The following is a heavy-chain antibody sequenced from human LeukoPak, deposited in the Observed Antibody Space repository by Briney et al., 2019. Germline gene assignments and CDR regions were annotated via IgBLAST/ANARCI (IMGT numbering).Heavy chain of an antibody. CDR3: ARARYVNSFYAFDI. D-gene: IGHD3-9*01. Sequence: PSETLSLTCTVSGGSISSYYWSWIRQPPGKGLEWIGYIHYRGSTNYNPSLKSRVTISVDTSKNQFSLKLSSLTAADTAVYYCARARYVNSFYAFDIWGQGTLVTVSS. V-gene: IGHV4-59*01. CDR1: GGSISSYY. CDR2: IHYRGST. J-gene: IGHJ3*02.